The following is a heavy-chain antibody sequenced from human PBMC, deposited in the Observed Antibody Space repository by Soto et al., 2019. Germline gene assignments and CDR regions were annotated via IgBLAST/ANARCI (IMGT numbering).Heavy chain of an antibody. CDR3: AREPLDGMDV. CDR1: GGSVNTGDNY. Sequence: HVQLHQSGPRLVKPSQTLSLECSVIGGSVNTGDNYWSWVRQSPGMSLEWIGYIYHTGNTFYNPALENRVTMSVDASKNQFSLTLTSVTAADTAVYFCAREPLDGMDVWGQGTNVTVSS. V-gene: IGHV4-30-4*01. J-gene: IGHJ6*02. CDR2: IYHTGNT.